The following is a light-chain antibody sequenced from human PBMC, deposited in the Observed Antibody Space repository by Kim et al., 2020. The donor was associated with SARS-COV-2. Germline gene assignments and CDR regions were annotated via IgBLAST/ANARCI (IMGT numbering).Light chain of an antibody. J-gene: IGLJ3*02. CDR3: QSYDNTHHV. Sequence: NFMLTQPHSESESPGKTVTISCTRSSGSIASTYVQWYQQRPGSSPTILIYEDNQRAPGVPEWFSGSIDSSSNSASLTISVLKTEVEADYYCQSYDNTHHVCGRGTQLTVL. V-gene: IGLV6-57*01. CDR2: EDN. CDR1: SGSIASTY.